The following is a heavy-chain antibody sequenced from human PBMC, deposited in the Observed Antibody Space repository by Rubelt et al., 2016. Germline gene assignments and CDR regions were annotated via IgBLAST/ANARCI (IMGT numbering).Heavy chain of an antibody. Sequence: AASGFTFSSYGMHWVRQAPGKGLEWVSSISSSSSYIYYADSVKGRFTISRDKAKNSLYLQMNSLRDEDTAVYYCARGGYYDSSGYYFRFPHFDYWGQGTLVTVSS. CDR1: GFTFSSYG. J-gene: IGHJ4*02. CDR2: ISSSSSYI. V-gene: IGHV3-21*01. CDR3: ARGGYYDSSGYYFRFPHFDY. D-gene: IGHD3-22*01.